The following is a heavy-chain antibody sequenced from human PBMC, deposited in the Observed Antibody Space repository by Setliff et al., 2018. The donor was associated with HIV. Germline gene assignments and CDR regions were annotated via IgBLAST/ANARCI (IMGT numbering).Heavy chain of an antibody. CDR2: INHSGST. CDR3: ARANIAVVPAAIYWYFDL. D-gene: IGHD2-2*01. CDR1: GGSFSDYY. Sequence: SETLSLTCAVYGGSFSDYYWSWIRQPPGKGLEWIVEINHSGSTNYNPSLKSRVTISVDTSKNQFSLKLSSVTAADTAVYYCARANIAVVPAAIYWYFDLWGRGTLVTVSS. V-gene: IGHV4-34*01. J-gene: IGHJ2*01.